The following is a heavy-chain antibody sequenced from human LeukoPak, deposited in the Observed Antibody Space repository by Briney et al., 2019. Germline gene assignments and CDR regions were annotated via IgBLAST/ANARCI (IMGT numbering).Heavy chain of an antibody. J-gene: IGHJ4*02. CDR3: AKELDTMFFDY. CDR1: GFNFGRYT. CDR2: AGWAGGTT. D-gene: IGHD3-10*02. Sequence: GGSLRLSCATSGFNFGRYTIHWVRQAPGKGLEWVSLAGWAGGTTFYSDSVRGRFTISRDSGRKSVYLQMNSLTTDDTAFYFCAKELDTMFFDYWGQGALVTVSS. V-gene: IGHV3-43*01.